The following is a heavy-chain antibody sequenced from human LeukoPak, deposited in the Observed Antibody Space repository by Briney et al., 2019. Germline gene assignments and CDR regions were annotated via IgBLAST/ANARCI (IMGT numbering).Heavy chain of an antibody. CDR1: GFTFSTNR. J-gene: IGHJ6*02. CDR2: ISADGCMT. CDR3: ASLLTPYHGSGVGGMHV. D-gene: IGHD3-10*01. Sequence: GGSLRLSCAASGFTFSTNRMYWVRHAPGKELVWVSRISADGCMTSYADSVKGRFTISRDNAKDTLFLQMTSLRVEDTAVYSCASLLTPYHGSGVGGMHVWGQGTTVTVS. V-gene: IGHV3-74*01.